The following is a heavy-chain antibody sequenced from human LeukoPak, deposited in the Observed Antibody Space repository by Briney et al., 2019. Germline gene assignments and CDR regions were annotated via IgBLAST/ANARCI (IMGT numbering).Heavy chain of an antibody. V-gene: IGHV5-51*01. Sequence: GDSLKISCKVSGYSFSSNWIGWVRQMPGRGLEWMGSFYPGNSDTRYNPSFEGQVTISADKSISTAYLQWSSLKASDTAMYYCARTQGYCSGTTCTFLESDYWGQGTQVTVSS. D-gene: IGHD2-2*01. CDR2: FYPGNSDT. CDR1: GYSFSSNW. J-gene: IGHJ4*02. CDR3: ARTQGYCSGTTCTFLESDY.